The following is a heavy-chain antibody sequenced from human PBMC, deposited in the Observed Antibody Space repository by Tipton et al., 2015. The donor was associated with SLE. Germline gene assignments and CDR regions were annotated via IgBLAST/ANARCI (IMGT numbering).Heavy chain of an antibody. D-gene: IGHD1-1*01. CDR2: LSGSGGST. CDR1: GFTFSSYW. Sequence: GSLRLSCAASGFTFSSYWMHWVRQAPGKGLEWVSGLSGSGGSTFYADSVKGRFTISRDTSKNTLYLQLNSLRTEDTAIYYCAKDLLQLGQGGGAFDSWGQGTLVTVSS. CDR3: AKDLLQLGQGGGAFDS. V-gene: IGHV3-23*01. J-gene: IGHJ4*02.